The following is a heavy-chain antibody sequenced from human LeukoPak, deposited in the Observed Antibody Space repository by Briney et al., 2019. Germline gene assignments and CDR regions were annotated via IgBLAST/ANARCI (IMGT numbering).Heavy chain of an antibody. J-gene: IGHJ4*02. D-gene: IGHD5-12*01. CDR2: INTDGSTT. V-gene: IGHV3-74*01. Sequence: PGGSLRLSCAASGFTFSSYWMHWVRQAPGKGLVWVSRINTDGSTTIYADSVKGRFTISRDNAKNTLYLQMNSLRADDTAMYYCARDRGYTQDYWGQGTLVTVSS. CDR1: GFTFSSYW. CDR3: ARDRGYTQDY.